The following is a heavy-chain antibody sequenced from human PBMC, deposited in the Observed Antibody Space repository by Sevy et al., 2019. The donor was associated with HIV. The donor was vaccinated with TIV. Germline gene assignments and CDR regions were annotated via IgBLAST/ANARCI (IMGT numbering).Heavy chain of an antibody. Sequence: SETLSLTCTVSGGSISSSSYYRGWIRQPPGKGLEWIGSIYYSGSTYYNPSLKSRVTISVDTSKNQFSLKLSSVTAADTAVYYCARHGCSGGSCYSYYYYGMDVWGQGTTVTVSS. V-gene: IGHV4-39*01. D-gene: IGHD2-15*01. CDR2: IYYSGST. CDR3: ARHGCSGGSCYSYYYYGMDV. J-gene: IGHJ6*02. CDR1: GGSISSSSYY.